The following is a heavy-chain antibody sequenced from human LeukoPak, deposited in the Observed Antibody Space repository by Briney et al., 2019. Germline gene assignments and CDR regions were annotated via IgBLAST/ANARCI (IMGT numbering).Heavy chain of an antibody. CDR1: GFTFSTHE. CDR3: ARDASRSRWLN. D-gene: IGHD6-19*01. CDR2: ISSSGSTT. J-gene: IGHJ4*02. Sequence: GGSLRLSCAASGFTFSTHEMNWVRQAPGKGLEWVSYISSSGSTTYYADSVKGRFTISRDNAKNSLYLQMNSLRAEDTAVYYCARDASRSRWLNWGQGTLVTVSS. V-gene: IGHV3-48*03.